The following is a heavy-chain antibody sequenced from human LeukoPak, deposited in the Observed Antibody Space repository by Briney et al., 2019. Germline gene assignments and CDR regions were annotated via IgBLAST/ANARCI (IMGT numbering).Heavy chain of an antibody. J-gene: IGHJ6*03. CDR3: ARPGNRYSYYYYMDV. D-gene: IGHD1-1*01. Sequence: PGGSLRLSCAASGFTFSSYWMSWVRQAPGKGLEWVANIKQDGSEKYYVDAVKGRFTISRDNAKNSLYLQMNSLRAEDTAVYYCARPGNRYSYYYYMDVWGKGTTVTVS. CDR2: IKQDGSEK. CDR1: GFTFSSYW. V-gene: IGHV3-7*01.